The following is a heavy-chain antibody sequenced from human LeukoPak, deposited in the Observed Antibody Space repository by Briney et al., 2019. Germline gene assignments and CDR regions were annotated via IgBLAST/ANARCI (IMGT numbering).Heavy chain of an antibody. J-gene: IGHJ5*02. CDR3: ARDLTTVSWFDP. D-gene: IGHD4-11*01. CDR1: GYTFTSYA. Sequence: ASVKVSCKASGYTFTSYAMHWVRQAPGQRLEWMGWINAGNGNTKCSQKFQGRVTITRDTSASTAYMELSSLRSEDTAVYYCARDLTTVSWFDPWGQGTLVTVSS. V-gene: IGHV1-3*01. CDR2: INAGNGNT.